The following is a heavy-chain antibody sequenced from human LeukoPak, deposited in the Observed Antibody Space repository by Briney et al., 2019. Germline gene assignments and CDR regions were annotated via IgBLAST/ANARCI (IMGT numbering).Heavy chain of an antibody. Sequence: GGSLRLSCAASGFTFSSYEMNWVRQAPGKGLEWVSYISSSGSTIYYADSVKGRFTISRDNAKNSLYLQMNSLRAEDTAVYYCTRKGSQWDFLVDYWGQGTRVAVSP. D-gene: IGHD2/OR15-2a*01. CDR1: GFTFSSYE. V-gene: IGHV3-48*03. CDR3: TRKGSQWDFLVDY. J-gene: IGHJ4*02. CDR2: ISSSGSTI.